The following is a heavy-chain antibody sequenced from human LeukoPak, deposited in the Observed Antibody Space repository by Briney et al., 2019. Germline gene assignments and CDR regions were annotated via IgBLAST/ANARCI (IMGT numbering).Heavy chain of an antibody. V-gene: IGHV3-21*01. D-gene: IGHD2-2*01. CDR2: ISSTSSYI. CDR3: ARVAGYCSSTSNCYSDY. J-gene: IGHJ4*02. Sequence: GGSLRLSCAASGFTFTSYTMNWVRHAPGKGLEWVSSISSTSSYIYYTDSVKGRFTISRDNAKNSLYLQMNSLRAEDTAVYYCARVAGYCSSTSNCYSDYWGQGTLVTVSS. CDR1: GFTFTSYT.